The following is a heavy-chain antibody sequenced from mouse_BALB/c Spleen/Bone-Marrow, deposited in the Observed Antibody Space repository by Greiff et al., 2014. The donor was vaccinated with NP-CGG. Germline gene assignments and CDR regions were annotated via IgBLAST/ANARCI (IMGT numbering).Heavy chain of an antibody. CDR2: IYPGDGDT. D-gene: IGHD4-1*01. V-gene: IGHV1-80*01. Sequence: SGAELVRPGSSVKISCKASGYAFSSYWMNWVKQRPGQGLEWNGQIYPGDGDTNYNGKFKGKATLTADKSSSTAYMQLSSLTSEDSAVYFCARVRNWADYWGQGTTLTVSS. J-gene: IGHJ2*01. CDR3: ARVRNWADY. CDR1: GYAFSSYW.